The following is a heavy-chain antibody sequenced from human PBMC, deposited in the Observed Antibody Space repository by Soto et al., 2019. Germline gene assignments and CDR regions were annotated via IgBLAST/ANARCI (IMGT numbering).Heavy chain of an antibody. CDR2: IYQTGST. J-gene: IGHJ6*02. CDR1: GGSISTINL. CDR3: SRVSSSSAFGMDV. V-gene: IGHV4-4*02. D-gene: IGHD6-6*01. Sequence: PSETLSLTCAASGGSISTINLWTWVRQPPGKGLDWIGEIYQTGSTSYNPSLESRVTISIDKSKNQFSLKLRSVTAADTAVYYCSRVSSSSAFGMDVWGQGTTVTVSS.